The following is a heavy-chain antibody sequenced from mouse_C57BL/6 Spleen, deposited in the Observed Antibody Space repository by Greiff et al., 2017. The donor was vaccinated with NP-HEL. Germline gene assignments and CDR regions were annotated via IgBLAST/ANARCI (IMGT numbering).Heavy chain of an antibody. CDR2: IYPRDGST. V-gene: IGHV1-78*01. D-gene: IGHD1-1*01. CDR3: SYGSSPYYAMDY. J-gene: IGHJ4*01. Sequence: VKLMESDAELVKPGASVKISCKVSGYTFTDHTIHWMKQRPEQGLEWIGYIYPRDGSTKYNEKFKGKATLTADKSSSTAYMQLNSLTSEDSAVYFCSYGSSPYYAMDYWGQGTSVTVSS. CDR1: GYTFTDHT.